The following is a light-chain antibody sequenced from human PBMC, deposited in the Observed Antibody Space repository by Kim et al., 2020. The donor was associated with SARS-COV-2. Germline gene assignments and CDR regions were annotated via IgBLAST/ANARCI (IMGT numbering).Light chain of an antibody. CDR1: QGISTH. V-gene: IGKV1-27*01. CDR2: AAS. J-gene: IGKJ4*01. CDR3: QEYYCAPLT. Sequence: DIQLTQSPSSLSASVGDTVTISCRASQGISTHLAWYQQEPGKVPKLLISAASALHSGVPSRFIGSGSRTDFTLTITSLRPEDVATYYCQEYYCAPLTFGGGTKVDIK.